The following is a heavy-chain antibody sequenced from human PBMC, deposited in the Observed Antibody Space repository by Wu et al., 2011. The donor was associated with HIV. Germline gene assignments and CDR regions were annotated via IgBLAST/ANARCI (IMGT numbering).Heavy chain of an antibody. J-gene: IGHJ4*02. CDR1: GGTSAAS. Sequence: QVQLVQSGAEVKKPGSSVKVSCKASGGTSAASYQLVRHVPGQGLEWMGRIIPIFGTTNYAQNFQGRATITADESTRTVYMELNSLRSEDTAVYYCARDQFTVTGRGISDWGQGALVTVSS. V-gene: IGHV1-69*15. D-gene: IGHD6-19*01. CDR2: IIPIFGTT. CDR3: ARDQFTVTGRGISD.